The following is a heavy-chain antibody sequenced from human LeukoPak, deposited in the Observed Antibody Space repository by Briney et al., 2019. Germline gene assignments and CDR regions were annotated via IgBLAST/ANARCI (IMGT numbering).Heavy chain of an antibody. CDR3: ARSSVTTYDALYNWFDP. D-gene: IGHD4-17*01. Sequence: APVKVSCKASGYTFTDYYMHWVRQAPGQGLEWMGWINPNNGGTSYAQKFQGRVTMTRDTSITTSYMELPSLTSDDTAVYYCARSSVTTYDALYNWFDPWGQGTLVTVSS. V-gene: IGHV1-2*02. J-gene: IGHJ5*02. CDR1: GYTFTDYY. CDR2: INPNNGGT.